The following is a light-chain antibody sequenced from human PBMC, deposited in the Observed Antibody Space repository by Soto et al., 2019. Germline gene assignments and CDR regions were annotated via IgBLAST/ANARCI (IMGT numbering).Light chain of an antibody. V-gene: IGLV2-14*01. CDR2: DVS. J-gene: IGLJ1*01. CDR3: SSYTSSSTYV. CDR1: SSDVGGYNY. Sequence: QSVLTQPASVCGSPGQSITISCTGTSSDVGGYNYVSWYQQHPGTAPKLMIYDVSNRPSGVSNRFSGSKSGNTASLTISGLQAEDEAAYSCSSYTSSSTYVFGPGTTLTVL.